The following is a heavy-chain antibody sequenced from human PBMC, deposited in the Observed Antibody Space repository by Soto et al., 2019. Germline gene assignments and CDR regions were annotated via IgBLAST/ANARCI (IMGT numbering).Heavy chain of an antibody. J-gene: IGHJ4*02. CDR1: GFTFSSYA. CDR2: ISGSGDST. V-gene: IGHV3-23*01. CDR3: ARRGSGSYYDY. Sequence: ESGGGLVQPGGSRRLSCGASGFTFSSYAMRWIRQAPVKGLEWVSAISGSGDSTYYADSVKGRFTISRDNSKNTLYLQMNSLRAEDTAVYYCARRGSGSYYDYWGQGTLVTVSS. D-gene: IGHD1-26*01.